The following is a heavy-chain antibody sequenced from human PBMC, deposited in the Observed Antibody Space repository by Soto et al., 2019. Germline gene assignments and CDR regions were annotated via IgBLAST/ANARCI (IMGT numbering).Heavy chain of an antibody. CDR2: ISGSGGST. D-gene: IGHD6-6*01. Sequence: GRSLRPSCAASGFTFSSYAMIWVRQATGKGLEWVSAISGSGGSTYYADSVKGRFTISRDNSKNTLYLQMNSLRAEDAAVYYCAKHEYSSPVGWFDPWGQGTLVTVSS. CDR1: GFTFSSYA. CDR3: AKHEYSSPVGWFDP. J-gene: IGHJ5*02. V-gene: IGHV3-23*01.